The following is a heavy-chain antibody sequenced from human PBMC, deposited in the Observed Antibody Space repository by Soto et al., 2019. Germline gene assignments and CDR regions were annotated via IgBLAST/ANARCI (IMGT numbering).Heavy chain of an antibody. Sequence: SETLSVTCAVSGFFISSGNYWGWIRKPPGKGLEWIGSIFHGGNTYYNPSLKSRVTISVDMSKNQFSLKLNSVTAADTAVYYCARARWYDAFDVWGQGTVVTVSS. V-gene: IGHV4-38-2*01. D-gene: IGHD2-15*01. CDR1: GFFISSGNY. CDR2: IFHGGNT. J-gene: IGHJ3*01. CDR3: ARARWYDAFDV.